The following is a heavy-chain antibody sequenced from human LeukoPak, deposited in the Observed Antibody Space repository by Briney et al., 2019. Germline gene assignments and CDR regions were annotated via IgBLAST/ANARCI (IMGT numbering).Heavy chain of an antibody. D-gene: IGHD3-3*01. CDR3: ARLRSLVRDYYYYYMDV. V-gene: IGHV4-34*01. CDR2: INHSGSI. CDR1: GGSFSGYY. J-gene: IGHJ6*03. Sequence: SETLSLTCAVYGGSFSGYYWSWIRQPPGKGLEWIGEINHSGSINNNPSLKSRVTISADTSKNQLSLKLSSVTAADTAVYYCARLRSLVRDYYYYYMDVWGKGTTVTVSS.